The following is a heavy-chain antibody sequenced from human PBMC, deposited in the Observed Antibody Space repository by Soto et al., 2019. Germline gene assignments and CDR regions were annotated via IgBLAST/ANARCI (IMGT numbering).Heavy chain of an antibody. CDR1: GFTFSDYY. Sequence: GGSLRLSCAASGFTFSDYYMSWIRQAPGKGLEWVSYISSSGSTIYYADSVKGRLTISRDNAKNSLYLQMNSLRAEDTAVYYCARVNRIGSSPGSSTRDYYYYYYYMDVWGKGTTVTVSS. CDR2: ISSSGSTI. V-gene: IGHV3-11*01. D-gene: IGHD6-6*01. CDR3: ARVNRIGSSPGSSTRDYYYYYYYMDV. J-gene: IGHJ6*03.